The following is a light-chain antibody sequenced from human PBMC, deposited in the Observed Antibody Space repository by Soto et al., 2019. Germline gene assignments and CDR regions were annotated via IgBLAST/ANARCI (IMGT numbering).Light chain of an antibody. CDR1: QTVSNNY. CDR3: QQYGSSRT. J-gene: IGKJ1*01. Sequence: EIVLTQSPGTLSLSPGDRATLSCRASQTVSNNYLAWCQQKPGQAPRVIMYGASRRATGIPDRFSGGGSGTDFTLTISRLEPEDFAVYYCQQYGSSRTFGQGTKVDIK. CDR2: GAS. V-gene: IGKV3-20*01.